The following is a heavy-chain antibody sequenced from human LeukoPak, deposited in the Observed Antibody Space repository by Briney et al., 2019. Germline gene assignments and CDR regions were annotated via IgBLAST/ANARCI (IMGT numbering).Heavy chain of an antibody. J-gene: IGHJ4*02. V-gene: IGHV3-21*01. CDR3: ARALTTLTYEGY. Sequence: GGSLRLSCAASGFTFSSYVMSWVRQAPGKGLEWVSSISGSNSYIFYADSVKGRFTVSRDNAKDSLYLQMNSLRAEDTAVYYCARALTTLTYEGYWGQGTLVTVSS. CDR1: GFTFSSYV. D-gene: IGHD1-1*01. CDR2: ISGSNSYI.